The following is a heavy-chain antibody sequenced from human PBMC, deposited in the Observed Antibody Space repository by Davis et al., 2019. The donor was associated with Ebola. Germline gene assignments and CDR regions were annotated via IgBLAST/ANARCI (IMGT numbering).Heavy chain of an antibody. CDR3: ARSLDFGVAIMDY. V-gene: IGHV3-74*01. J-gene: IGHJ4*02. Sequence: GESLKISCAASGFRLSTYWMHWVRQAPGKGLVWVARMNEDGSRTDYADSVRGRFTISRDNAKNSLYLQMDSLRDEDTAVYYCARSLDFGVAIMDYWGQGTPVTISS. CDR2: MNEDGSRT. D-gene: IGHD3-3*01. CDR1: GFRLSTYW.